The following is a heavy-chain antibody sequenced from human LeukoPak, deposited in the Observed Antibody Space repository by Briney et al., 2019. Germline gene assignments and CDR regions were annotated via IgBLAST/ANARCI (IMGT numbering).Heavy chain of an antibody. D-gene: IGHD6-19*01. J-gene: IGHJ4*02. CDR2: ISSSSSYI. CDR1: GFTFSSYS. V-gene: IGHV3-21*01. Sequence: PGGSLRLSXAASGFTFSSYSMNWVRQTPGKGLEWLSSISSSSSYIYYADSVKGRFTISRDNAKNSLYLQMNSLRAEDTAVYYCARESGGWYMRYFDYWGQGTLVTVSS. CDR3: ARESGGWYMRYFDY.